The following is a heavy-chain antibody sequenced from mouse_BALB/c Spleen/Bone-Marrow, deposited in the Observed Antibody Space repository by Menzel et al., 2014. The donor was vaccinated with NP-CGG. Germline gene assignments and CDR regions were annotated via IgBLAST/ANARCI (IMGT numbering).Heavy chain of an antibody. CDR3: ARSEYGNSYAMDY. J-gene: IGHJ4*01. Sequence: VKLVESGPELVRPGVSVKISCKGSGYTFTDYAMHWVKQSHAKSLEWIGVISTYSGNTNYNQKFKGKATMTVGKSSSTAYMELARLTSEDSAIYYCARSEYGNSYAMDYWGQGTSVTVSS. CDR1: GYTFTDYA. CDR2: ISTYSGNT. V-gene: IGHV1-67*01. D-gene: IGHD2-10*02.